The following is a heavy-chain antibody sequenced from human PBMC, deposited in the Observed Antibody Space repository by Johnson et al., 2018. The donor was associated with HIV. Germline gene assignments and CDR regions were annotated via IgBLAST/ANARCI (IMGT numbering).Heavy chain of an antibody. V-gene: IGHV3-66*01. J-gene: IGHJ3*02. CDR1: GFTVSSNY. D-gene: IGHD6-19*01. CDR2: IYSGGST. CDR3: ARRGGSGWSAFDI. Sequence: VQLVESGGVVVQPGGSLRLSCAASGFTVSSNYMSWVRQAPGKGLEWVSVIYSGGSTYYADSVKGRFTISRDNSKNTLYLQMNSLRAEDTALYYCARRGGSGWSAFDIWGQGTIVTVSS.